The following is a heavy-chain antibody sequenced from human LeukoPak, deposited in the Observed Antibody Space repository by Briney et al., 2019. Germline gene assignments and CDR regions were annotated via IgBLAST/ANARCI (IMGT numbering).Heavy chain of an antibody. D-gene: IGHD1-1*01. J-gene: IGHJ4*02. V-gene: IGHV3-48*01. Sequence: GGSLRLSCAASGFTFSSYSMNWVRQAPGKGLEWVSYISSSSSTIYYADSVKGRFTISRDNAKNSLYLQMNNLRAEDTAVYYCARDLYGGTGTDMQDYWGQGTLVTVSS. CDR3: ARDLYGGTGTDMQDY. CDR2: ISSSSSTI. CDR1: GFTFSSYS.